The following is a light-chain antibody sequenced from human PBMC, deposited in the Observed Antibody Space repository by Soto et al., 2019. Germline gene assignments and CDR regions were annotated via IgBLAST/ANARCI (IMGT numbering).Light chain of an antibody. CDR1: DNISNY. CDR2: SAS. CDR3: QQTYTSPFT. Sequence: DLQMSQSPSSLSASVGDRVTITCRADDNISNYLIWYQQKPGLAPSLLIHSASSLQSGVPSRFSGSGSGTDFSLTITSLQPEDLATYYCQQTYTSPFTFGPGTKVEIK. J-gene: IGKJ3*01. V-gene: IGKV1-39*01.